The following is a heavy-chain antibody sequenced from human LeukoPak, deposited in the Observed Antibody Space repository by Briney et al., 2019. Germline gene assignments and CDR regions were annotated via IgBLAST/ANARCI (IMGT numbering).Heavy chain of an antibody. CDR3: ARDQGYCTSTSCYNAFDI. CDR2: ESYDGSEK. J-gene: IGHJ3*02. D-gene: IGHD2-2*02. CDR1: GFTFSSYV. Sequence: AGGSLRLPCVASGFTFSSYVMHWVRQAPGKGLEWVALESYDGSEKNYADAVKGRFTISRDNAKNTLFLQMNSLRADDTAVYYCARDQGYCTSTSCYNAFDIWGQGTMVTVSS. V-gene: IGHV3-30*04.